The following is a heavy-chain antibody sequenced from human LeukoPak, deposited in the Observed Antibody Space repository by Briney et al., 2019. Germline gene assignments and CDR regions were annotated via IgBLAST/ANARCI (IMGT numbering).Heavy chain of an antibody. J-gene: IGHJ6*03. Sequence: GGSLRLSCAASGFPFSRYSMNWVRQAPGEGPEWVSSITSSSSNKDYVDSVKGRFTVSRDNAKNSLYLQMNSLRAEDTAVYYCARGRDYMDVWGKGTTVTVSS. CDR2: ITSSSSNK. CDR1: GFPFSRYS. V-gene: IGHV3-21*01. CDR3: ARGRDYMDV.